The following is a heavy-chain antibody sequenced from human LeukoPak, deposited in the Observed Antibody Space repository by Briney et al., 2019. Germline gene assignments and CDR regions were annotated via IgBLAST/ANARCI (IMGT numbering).Heavy chain of an antibody. J-gene: IGHJ3*02. CDR1: GYTFTSYG. CDR3: AKDARLVKGMTGWNPGDAFDI. CDR2: ISAYNGNT. Sequence: PRASVKVSCKASGYTFTSYGISWVRQPPGQGLEWMGWISAYNGNTNYPHKLHGRVTMTTDPSTSTAYMERRSLRSDDTAVYYCAKDARLVKGMTGWNPGDAFDIWGQGTMVTVSS. D-gene: IGHD1-1*01. V-gene: IGHV1-18*01.